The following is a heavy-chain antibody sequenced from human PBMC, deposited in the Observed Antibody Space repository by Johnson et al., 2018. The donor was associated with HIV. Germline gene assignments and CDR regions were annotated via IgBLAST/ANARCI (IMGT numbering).Heavy chain of an antibody. J-gene: IGHJ3*02. V-gene: IGHV3-74*01. CDR1: GFTFSSYW. Sequence: VQLGECGGDLVQPGGSLRLSCAASGFTFSSYWMHWVRQDPGKGLVWVSRSKSDGSYTSYADSVKGRFTISRDKAKNTLYLQMDSLRAEATAVYYCARGDPPHVFNIWGRGTVVTVSS. CDR2: SKSDGSYT. CDR3: ARGDPPHVFNI.